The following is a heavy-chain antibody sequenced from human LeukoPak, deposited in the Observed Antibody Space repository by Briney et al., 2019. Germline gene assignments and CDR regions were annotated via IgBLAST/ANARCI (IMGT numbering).Heavy chain of an antibody. V-gene: IGHV3-21*01. J-gene: IGHJ4*02. Sequence: GGSLRLSCAASGFSFSSYSMNWVRQAPGKGLEWVSSISSSSSYIYYADSVMGRFTISRDNAKNSLYLQMNSLRAEDTAVYYCARDHGRDAVDVRVDYWGQGTLVTVSS. D-gene: IGHD6-19*01. CDR3: ARDHGRDAVDVRVDY. CDR1: GFSFSSYS. CDR2: ISSSSSYI.